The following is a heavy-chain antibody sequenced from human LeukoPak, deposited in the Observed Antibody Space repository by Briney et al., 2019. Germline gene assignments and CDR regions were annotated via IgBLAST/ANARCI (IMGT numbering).Heavy chain of an antibody. CDR1: GFTFSSYG. D-gene: IGHD6-19*01. Sequence: PGRSLRLSCAASGFTFSSYGMHWVRQAPGKGLEWVAVIPYDGSNKYYADSVKGRFTISRDNSKNTLYLQMNSLRAEDTAVYYCAKGGGKQWLKYYFDYWGQGTLVTVSS. J-gene: IGHJ4*02. V-gene: IGHV3-30*18. CDR2: IPYDGSNK. CDR3: AKGGGKQWLKYYFDY.